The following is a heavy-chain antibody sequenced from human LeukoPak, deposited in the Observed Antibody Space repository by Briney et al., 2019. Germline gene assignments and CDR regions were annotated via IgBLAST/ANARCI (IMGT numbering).Heavy chain of an antibody. CDR3: ARDSGTTGEVKFDP. V-gene: IGHV4-4*07. D-gene: IGHD3-10*01. CDR1: GGFISSFY. J-gene: IGHJ5*02. CDR2: IYTSGTT. Sequence: SETLSLTCSVSGGFISSFYCNWMRQPAGKGLEWIGRIYTSGTTTYNPSLKSRVTMSVDTSKNQFSLKLSSVTAADTAVYYCARDSGTTGEVKFDPWGQGTLVTVSS.